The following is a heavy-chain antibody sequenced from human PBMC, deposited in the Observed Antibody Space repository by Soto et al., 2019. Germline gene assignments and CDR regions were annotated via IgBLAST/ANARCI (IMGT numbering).Heavy chain of an antibody. CDR1: GYSFTSYW. V-gene: IGHV5-10-1*01. Sequence: GESRKISCNGSGYSFTSYWISWVRQMPGKGLEWMGRIDPSDSYTNYSPSFQGHVTISADKSISTAYLQWSSLKASDTAMYYCAGGTVTNYYYYYGMDVWGQGTTVTVYS. CDR2: IDPSDSYT. J-gene: IGHJ6*02. D-gene: IGHD4-4*01. CDR3: AGGTVTNYYYYYGMDV.